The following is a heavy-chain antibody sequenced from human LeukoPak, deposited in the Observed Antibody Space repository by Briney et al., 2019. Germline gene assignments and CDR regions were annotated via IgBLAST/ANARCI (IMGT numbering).Heavy chain of an antibody. V-gene: IGHV1-69*04. Sequence: SVKVSCKASGGTFSSYAISWVRQAPGQGLEWMGRIIPILGIANYAQKFQGRVTITADKSTSTACMELSSLRSEDTAVYYCARDFGFTVTTRCMDVWGQGTTVTVSS. D-gene: IGHD4-17*01. J-gene: IGHJ6*02. CDR2: IIPILGIA. CDR1: GGTFSSYA. CDR3: ARDFGFTVTTRCMDV.